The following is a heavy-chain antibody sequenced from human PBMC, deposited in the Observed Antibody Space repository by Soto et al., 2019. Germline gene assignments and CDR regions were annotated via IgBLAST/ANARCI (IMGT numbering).Heavy chain of an antibody. CDR3: AKAVGATTWWLDC. V-gene: IGHV3-23*01. Sequence: EVQLLESGGGLVQPGGSLRLSCAASGFTFSYYGMTWVRQAPGKGLEGVSTFGGNGATYYADSVKGRFTISRDNSRNTLDLQMDSLRAEDTAVYYCAKAVGATTWWLDCWGQGTLVTVSS. CDR2: FGGNGAT. D-gene: IGHD1-26*01. CDR1: GFTFSYYG. J-gene: IGHJ4*02.